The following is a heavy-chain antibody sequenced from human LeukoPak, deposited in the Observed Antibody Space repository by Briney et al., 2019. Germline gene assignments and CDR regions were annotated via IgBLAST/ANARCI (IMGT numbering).Heavy chain of an antibody. CDR2: IYYSGST. V-gene: IGHV4-59*01. CDR1: GGTITSYY. J-gene: IGHJ2*01. Sequence: PSETLSLTCTVSGGTITSYYWSWIRQPPGKGLEWNGYIYYSGSTNYNPSLKSRVTISVDTSKNQFSLKLSSVTAADTAVYYCARDYGPRYFDLWGRGTLVTVSS. D-gene: IGHD3-10*01. CDR3: ARDYGPRYFDL.